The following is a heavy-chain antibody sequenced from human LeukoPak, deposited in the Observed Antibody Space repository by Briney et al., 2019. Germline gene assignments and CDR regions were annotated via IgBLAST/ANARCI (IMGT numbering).Heavy chain of an antibody. V-gene: IGHV3-7*01. CDR3: ARIGMAGTIGDY. Sequence: PGGSLRLSCAASGFTFSSYWMSWVRQAPGKGLERVANIKVDGSGKYYLDSVKGRFTISRDNAKNSVYLQMNSLRAEDTAVYYCARIGMAGTIGDYWGQGNLVTVSS. J-gene: IGHJ4*02. D-gene: IGHD1-26*01. CDR2: IKVDGSGK. CDR1: GFTFSSYW.